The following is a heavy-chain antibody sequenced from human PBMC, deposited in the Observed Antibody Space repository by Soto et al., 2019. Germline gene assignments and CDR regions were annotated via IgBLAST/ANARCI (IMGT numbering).Heavy chain of an antibody. J-gene: IGHJ1*01. CDR2: ISDDSSYI. CDR1: GFMFSAYT. Sequence: SGGSLRLSXAASGFMFSAYTMNWVRQAPGKGLEWLSSISDDSSYIDYADSLRGRFTVSRDNARNSLYLQIDSLGVEDTAVYYCATPYYFNHWGPGTLVTVSS. D-gene: IGHD3-16*01. CDR3: ATPYYFNH. V-gene: IGHV3-21*06.